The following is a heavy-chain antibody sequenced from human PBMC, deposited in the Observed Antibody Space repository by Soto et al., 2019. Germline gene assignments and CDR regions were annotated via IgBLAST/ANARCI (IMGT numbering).Heavy chain of an antibody. CDR1: GFTFSSYA. CDR2: ISDDGGSK. Sequence: GGSLRLSCAASGFTFSSYAMSWVRQAPGKGLEWVSVISDDGGSKYYADSVKGRFTISRDNSKNTLYLQMNSLRAEDTAVYYCAKDRPNIVVGGMDVWGQGTTVTVSS. V-gene: IGHV3-23*01. CDR3: AKDRPNIVVGGMDV. D-gene: IGHD2-2*01. J-gene: IGHJ6*02.